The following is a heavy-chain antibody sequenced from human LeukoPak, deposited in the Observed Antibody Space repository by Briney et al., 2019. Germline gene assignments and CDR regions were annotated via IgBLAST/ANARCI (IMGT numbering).Heavy chain of an antibody. CDR2: FDPEDGET. J-gene: IGHJ5*02. D-gene: IGHD1-26*01. V-gene: IGHV1-24*01. CDR1: GYTLTELP. Sequence: ASVKVSCKVSGYTLTELPMHWVRQAPGKGLEWMGGFDPEDGETIYAQKFQGRVTMTEDTSTDTAYMELSSLRSEDTAVYYCATVRTSSGSYYYWFDPWGQGTLVTVSS. CDR3: ATVRTSSGSYYYWFDP.